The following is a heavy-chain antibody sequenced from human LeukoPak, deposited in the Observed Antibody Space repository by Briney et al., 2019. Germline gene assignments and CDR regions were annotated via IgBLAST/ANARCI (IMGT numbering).Heavy chain of an antibody. CDR2: ISSSSSTT. V-gene: IGHV3-48*01. D-gene: IGHD1-20*01. J-gene: IGHJ4*02. CDR1: GFTFSSYS. CDR3: ARDDGHRSSYPDNWYYVPFDY. Sequence: GGSLRLSCAASGFTFSSYSMNWVRQAPGKGLEWVSYISSSSSTTYYADSVKGRFTVFRDNAKNSLYLQMYSLRTEDTAVYYCARDDGHRSSYPDNWYYVPFDYWGQGTLVTVSS.